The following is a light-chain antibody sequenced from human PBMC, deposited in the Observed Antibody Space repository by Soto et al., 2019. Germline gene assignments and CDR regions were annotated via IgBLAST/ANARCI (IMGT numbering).Light chain of an antibody. J-gene: IGKJ1*01. CDR1: QTVSKF. CDR2: TTS. V-gene: IGKV1-39*01. Sequence: DIQMTQSPSSLSASVGDRVTIACRASQTVSKFVNWYQQKPGKVPTLLIFTTSTLHSGVPSRFSGSGSGTEFTLTINGLQPEDFATYYCQQTYTLPRTLAQGTKVDI. CDR3: QQTYTLPRT.